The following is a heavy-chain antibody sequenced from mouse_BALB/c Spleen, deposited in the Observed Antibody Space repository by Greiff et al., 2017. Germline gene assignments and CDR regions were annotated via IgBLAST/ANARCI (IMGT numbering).Heavy chain of an antibody. CDR1: GFTFSDYY. CDR2: ISDGGSYT. Sequence: EVHLVESGGGLVKPGGSLKLSCAASGFTFSDYYMYWVRQTPEKRLEWVATISDGGSYTYYPDSVKGRFTISRDNAKNNLYLQMSSLKSEDTAMYYCARDQSMVTHYYAMDYGGKGTSVTVAS. D-gene: IGHD2-10*02. V-gene: IGHV5-4*02. J-gene: IGHJ4*01. CDR3: ARDQSMVTHYYAMDY.